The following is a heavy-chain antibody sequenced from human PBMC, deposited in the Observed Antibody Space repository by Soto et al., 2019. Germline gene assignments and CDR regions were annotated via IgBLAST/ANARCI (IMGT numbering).Heavy chain of an antibody. CDR3: ARARYSSGWYNWFDP. D-gene: IGHD6-19*01. V-gene: IGHV4-34*01. CDR2: INHSGST. CDR1: GGSFSGYY. Sequence: SETLSLTCAVYGGSFSGYYWSWIRQPPGKGLEWIGEINHSGSTNYNPSLKSRVTTSVDTSKTPFSLRRGSVTAAATAMYYCARARYSSGWYNWFDPWAQGSLVTVSS. J-gene: IGHJ5*02.